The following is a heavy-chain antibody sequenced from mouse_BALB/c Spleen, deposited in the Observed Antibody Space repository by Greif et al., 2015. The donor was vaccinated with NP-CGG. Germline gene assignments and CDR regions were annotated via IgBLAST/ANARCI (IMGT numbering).Heavy chain of an antibody. J-gene: IGHJ1*01. CDR3: AKNYSSIWYFDV. CDR2: INPSTGYT. CDR1: GYTFTSYW. Sequence: VQLQQSGAELAKPGASVKMSCKASGYTFTSYWMHWVKQRPGQGLEWIGYINPSTGYTEYNQKFKDKATLTADKSSSTAYMQLSSLTSEDSAVYYCAKNYSSIWYFDVWGAGTTVTVSS. D-gene: IGHD1-1*01. V-gene: IGHV1-7*01.